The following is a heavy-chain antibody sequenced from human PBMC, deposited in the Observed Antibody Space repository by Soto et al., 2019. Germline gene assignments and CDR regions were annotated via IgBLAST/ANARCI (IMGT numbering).Heavy chain of an antibody. CDR1: GYSFTSYW. J-gene: IGHJ4*02. D-gene: IGHD3-3*01. CDR2: IYPSDSDI. Sequence: GESLKISCTGSGYSFTSYWIGWLRQMPGEGLEWMGVIYPSDSDIRYSPSFQGKVTISADKSISTAYLQWSSLKPSDTAMYYCARGGVAVRNFDYWGQGTQVTVSS. CDR3: ARGGVAVRNFDY. V-gene: IGHV5-51*01.